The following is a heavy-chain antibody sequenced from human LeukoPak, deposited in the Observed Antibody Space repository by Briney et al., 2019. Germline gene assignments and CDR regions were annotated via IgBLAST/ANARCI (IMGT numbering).Heavy chain of an antibody. J-gene: IGHJ5*02. D-gene: IGHD3-10*01. CDR2: INPSGGST. CDR1: GYTFTSYY. Sequence: ASVKVSCKASGYTFTSYYMHWVRQAPGQGLEWMGIINPSGGSTSYAQKFQGRVTMTRDTSTSTVYMELSRLRSDDTAVYYCARGSPYYYGSGSWGYNWFDPWGQGTLVTVSS. CDR3: ARGSPYYYGSGSWGYNWFDP. V-gene: IGHV1-46*01.